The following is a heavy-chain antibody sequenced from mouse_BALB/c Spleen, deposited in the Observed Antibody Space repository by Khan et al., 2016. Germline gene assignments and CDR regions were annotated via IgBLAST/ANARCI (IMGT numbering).Heavy chain of an antibody. CDR2: ISSGGNT. Sequence: EVELVESGGGLVKPGGSLKLSCAASGFTFSSYAMSWVRQTPEKRLEWVASISSGGNTFYPDSLTGRFTISRDNARNILYLQMSSLRSEDTAMYYCTRGVTTVVDYFDYWGQGTTLTVSS. J-gene: IGHJ2*01. CDR3: TRGVTTVVDYFDY. D-gene: IGHD1-1*01. V-gene: IGHV5-6-5*01. CDR1: GFTFSSYA.